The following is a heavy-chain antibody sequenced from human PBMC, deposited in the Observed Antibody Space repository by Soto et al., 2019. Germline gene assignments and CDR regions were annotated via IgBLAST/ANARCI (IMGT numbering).Heavy chain of an antibody. J-gene: IGHJ4*02. CDR3: ARGGLEPFDY. Sequence: EVQLVESGGGLVQPGGSLRLSCEASGFNLGIYWMHWVRQAPGKGRGWVSRINDYGTTINYAESVEGRFTISRDDAKSEVYLQMNNLRAEDTAVYYCARGGLEPFDYWGQGALVTVSS. CDR2: INDYGTTI. CDR1: GFNLGIYW. V-gene: IGHV3-74*01. D-gene: IGHD1-1*01.